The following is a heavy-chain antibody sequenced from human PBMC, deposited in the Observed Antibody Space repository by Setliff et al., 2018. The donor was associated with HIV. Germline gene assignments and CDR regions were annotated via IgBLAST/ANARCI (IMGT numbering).Heavy chain of an antibody. CDR2: VNHKGVA. CDR1: GFSIKNDNW. Sequence: SETLSLTCVVSGFSIKNDNWWNWVRQTPGKGLEWIGEVNHKGVANYSPSLMRRATISADTSKNQFSLRLSSVTAADTALYFCTRAQIAAPRPFDYWGQGTLVTAPQ. J-gene: IGHJ4*02. CDR3: TRAQIAAPRPFDY. V-gene: IGHV4-4*02. D-gene: IGHD2-21*01.